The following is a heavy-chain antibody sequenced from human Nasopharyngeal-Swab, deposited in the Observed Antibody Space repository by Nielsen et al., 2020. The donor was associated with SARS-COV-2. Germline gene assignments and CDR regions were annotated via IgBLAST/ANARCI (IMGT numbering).Heavy chain of an antibody. Sequence: GESLKISCVVSGFTFSDHWMNWVRQAPGKGLEWVSRINSDGSSTSYADSVKGRFTISRDNAKNTLYLQMNSLRAEDTAVYYCAKDRYGSGSYAYWGQGTLVTVSS. J-gene: IGHJ4*02. CDR3: AKDRYGSGSYAY. V-gene: IGHV3-74*01. CDR1: GFTFSDHW. D-gene: IGHD3-10*01. CDR2: INSDGSST.